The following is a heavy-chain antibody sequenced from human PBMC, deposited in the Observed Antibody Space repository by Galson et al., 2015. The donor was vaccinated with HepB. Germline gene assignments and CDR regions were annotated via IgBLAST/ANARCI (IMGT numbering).Heavy chain of an antibody. J-gene: IGHJ6*02. V-gene: IGHV3-53*01. D-gene: IGHD3-3*01. CDR2: IYSGGST. CDR3: ARGIRGKRGSAYYDFWSGYYTGSYYYYGMDV. CDR1: GFTVSSNY. Sequence: SLRLSCAASGFTVSSNYMSWVRQAPGKGLEWVSVIYSGGSTYYADSVKGRFTISRDNSKNTLYLQTNSLRAEDTAVYYCARGIRGKRGSAYYDFWSGYYTGSYYYYGMDVWGQGTTVTVSS.